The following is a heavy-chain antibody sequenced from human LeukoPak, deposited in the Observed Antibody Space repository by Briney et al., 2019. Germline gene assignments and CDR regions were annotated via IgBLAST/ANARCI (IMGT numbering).Heavy chain of an antibody. CDR1: GYAFTSYG. CDR2: ISTYNGNT. V-gene: IGHV1-18*01. J-gene: IGHJ4*02. CDR3: ARCSSRYLSTSYSDY. D-gene: IGHD3-22*01. Sequence: GASVKVSCKASGYAFTSYGISWVRQAPGQGLEWTGWISTYNGNTEYAQNLQGRVTMTTDTSTNTAYMELRSLRSDDTAVYFCARCSSRYLSTSYSDYWGQGTLVTVSS.